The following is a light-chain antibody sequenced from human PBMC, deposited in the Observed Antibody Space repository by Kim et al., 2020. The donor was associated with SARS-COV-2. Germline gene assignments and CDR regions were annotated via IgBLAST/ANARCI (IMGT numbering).Light chain of an antibody. CDR2: SNN. CDR3: AAWDDSLNGPV. J-gene: IGLJ1*01. V-gene: IGLV1-44*01. CDR1: STNIGSNT. Sequence: QGVTISYSGSSTNIGSNTVNWYQQHPGTGPKLLIYSNNPRPSGFPDRFSGSKSGTSASLAISGLQSEDEADYDCAAWDDSLNGPVFGTGTKVTVL.